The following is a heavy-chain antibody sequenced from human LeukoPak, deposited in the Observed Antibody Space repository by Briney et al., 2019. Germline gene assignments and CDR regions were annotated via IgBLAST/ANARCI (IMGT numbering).Heavy chain of an antibody. Sequence: GASVKVSCKASGGTFSSYAISWVRQAPGQGLEWMGGIIPIFGTANYAQKVQGRVTITADESTSTAYMELSSLRSEDTAVYYCAGRGTRGQWLFPNWFDPWGQGTLVTVSS. D-gene: IGHD6-19*01. CDR2: IIPIFGTA. CDR1: GGTFSSYA. V-gene: IGHV1-69*13. CDR3: AGRGTRGQWLFPNWFDP. J-gene: IGHJ5*02.